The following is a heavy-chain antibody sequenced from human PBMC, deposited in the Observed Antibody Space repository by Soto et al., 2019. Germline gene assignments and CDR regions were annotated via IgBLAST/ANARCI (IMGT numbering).Heavy chain of an antibody. V-gene: IGHV4-61*01. CDR1: GGSVSSGSYY. Sequence: SETLSLTCTVSGGSVSSGSYYWSWIRQPPGKGLEWIGNIYYSGSTNYNPSLKSRVTISVDTSKNQFSLKLSSVTAADTAVYYCASDDFWSGYYEAFDIWGQGTMVTVSS. D-gene: IGHD3-3*01. CDR2: IYYSGST. CDR3: ASDDFWSGYYEAFDI. J-gene: IGHJ3*02.